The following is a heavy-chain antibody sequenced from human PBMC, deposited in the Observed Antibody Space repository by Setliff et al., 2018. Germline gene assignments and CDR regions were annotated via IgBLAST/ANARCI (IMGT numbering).Heavy chain of an antibody. CDR2: ISHTGST. D-gene: IGHD4-17*01. J-gene: IGHJ4*01. CDR1: DEFFNFGHW. Sequence: SETLSLTCTVSDEFFNFGHWLSWVRQSPARGLQWIGDISHTGSTNYNPSLRSQVTVSVDKSKNQFSLKVDSVTDADTAVYFCARGSAGDNNSWYPYFFDSWGRGTLVTVSS. CDR3: ARGSAGDNNSWYPYFFDS. V-gene: IGHV4-4*02.